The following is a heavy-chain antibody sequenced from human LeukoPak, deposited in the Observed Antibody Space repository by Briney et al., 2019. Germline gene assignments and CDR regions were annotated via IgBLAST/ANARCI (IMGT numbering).Heavy chain of an antibody. CDR3: ARVRDGPYYFDY. J-gene: IGHJ4*02. Sequence: PSETLSLTCAVYGGSFSGYYWSWIRQPPGKGLEWIGEINHSGSTNYNPSLKSRVTISVDTSKNQFSLKLSSVTAADTAVYYCARVRDGPYYFDYWGQGTLVTVSS. CDR1: GGSFSGYY. V-gene: IGHV4-34*01. CDR2: INHSGST. D-gene: IGHD5-24*01.